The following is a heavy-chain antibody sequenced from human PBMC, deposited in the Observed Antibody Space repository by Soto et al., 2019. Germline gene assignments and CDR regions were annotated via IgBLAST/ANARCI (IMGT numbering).Heavy chain of an antibody. D-gene: IGHD3-10*01. CDR1: GFTFGTTD. J-gene: IGHJ5*02. Sequence: QLLQSGGGLVQPGGSLTLSCAASGFTFGTTDMNWVRHAPGEGLEWVSTFDGSGGIAYYPDSVKGRFTISRDNSRNTVYLQMISLRGDDTALYYCVKNSGGFNTWGQGALVTVSS. CDR2: FDGSGGIA. V-gene: IGHV3-23*01. CDR3: VKNSGGFNT.